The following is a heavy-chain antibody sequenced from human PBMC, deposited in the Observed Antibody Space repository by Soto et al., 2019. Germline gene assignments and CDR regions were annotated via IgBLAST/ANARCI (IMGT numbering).Heavy chain of an antibody. J-gene: IGHJ4*02. CDR2: IGTAGDT. V-gene: IGHV3-13*01. CDR1: GFTFSSYD. Sequence: EVQLVESGGGLVQPGGSLRLSCAASGFTFSSYDMHWVRQATGKGLEWVSAIGTAGDTYYPGSVKGRFTISRENAKNSLYLQMNSLRAGDTAVYYCARGGFGGWWGQSDYWGQGTLVTVSS. D-gene: IGHD6-19*01. CDR3: ARGGFGGWWGQSDY.